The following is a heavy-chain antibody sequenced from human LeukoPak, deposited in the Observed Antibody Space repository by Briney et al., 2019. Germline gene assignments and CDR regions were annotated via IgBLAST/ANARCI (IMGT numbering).Heavy chain of an antibody. Sequence: PSETLSLTCTVNGDSISSQYWSWIRQSPGKGLEWIGRIDSSGKTNYNPSLKSRVTISIDKSKGQFSLKVNSVTAADTAVYYCARGVGSSSSNWFDPWGQGALVTVSS. J-gene: IGHJ5*02. CDR3: ARGVGSSSSNWFDP. CDR1: GDSISSQY. V-gene: IGHV4-4*07. CDR2: IDSSGKT. D-gene: IGHD6-13*01.